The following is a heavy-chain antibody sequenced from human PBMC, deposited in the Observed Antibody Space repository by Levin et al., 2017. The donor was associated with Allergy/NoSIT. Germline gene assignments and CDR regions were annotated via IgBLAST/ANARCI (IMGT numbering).Heavy chain of an antibody. V-gene: IGHV4-39*01. D-gene: IGHD2-2*01. Sequence: KSSETLSLTCSVSGVSIRSSDYYWGWIRQSPDKGLEWMGSIYFSGSTYYNPSLKNRITLSADMSKNLLSLSLTSVTAADSALYFCAGFCSSSRCSGNYDYGMDVWGHGTAVTVSS. CDR3: AGFCSSSRCSGNYDYGMDV. CDR1: GVSIRSSDYY. CDR2: IYFSGST. J-gene: IGHJ6*02.